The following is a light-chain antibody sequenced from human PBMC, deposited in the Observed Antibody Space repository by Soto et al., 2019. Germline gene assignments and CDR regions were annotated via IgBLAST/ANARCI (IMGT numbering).Light chain of an antibody. J-gene: IGKJ4*01. CDR1: QRVSTY. Sequence: EVVLTQSPATLSLSPGDTATLSCRATQRVSTYLAWYQQKPGQAPRLLIYDASNRAPGIPARFSGSGSETDFTLTISSLEPEDFAVYYCHQGSNWPLTVGAGPKVDIK. CDR3: HQGSNWPLT. CDR2: DAS. V-gene: IGKV3-11*01.